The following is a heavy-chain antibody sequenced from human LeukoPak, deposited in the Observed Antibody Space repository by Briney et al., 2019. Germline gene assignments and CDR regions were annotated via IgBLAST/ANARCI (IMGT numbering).Heavy chain of an antibody. CDR3: ARHQEGMVRGVLYCLDV. CDR1: GYSISSGYY. Sequence: SETLSLTCTVSGYSISSGYYWGWIRQPPGKGLEWIGSIYHSGSTYYNPSLKSRVTISVDTSKNQFSLKMSSVTAADTAVYFCARHQEGMVRGVLYCLDVWGKGTTVIISS. V-gene: IGHV4-38-2*02. CDR2: IYHSGST. J-gene: IGHJ6*04. D-gene: IGHD3-10*01.